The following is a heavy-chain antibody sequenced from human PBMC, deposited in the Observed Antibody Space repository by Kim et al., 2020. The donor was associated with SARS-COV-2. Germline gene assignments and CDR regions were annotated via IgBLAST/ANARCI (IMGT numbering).Heavy chain of an antibody. D-gene: IGHD3-10*01. J-gene: IGHJ6*02. Sequence: GGSLRLSCAASGFTFSSYAMSWVRQAPGKGLEWVSAISGSGGSTYYADSVKGRFTISRDNSKNTLYLQMNSLRAEDTAVYYCANLVRGEHYYYGMDVWGQGTTVTVSS. CDR3: ANLVRGEHYYYGMDV. V-gene: IGHV3-23*01. CDR1: GFTFSSYA. CDR2: ISGSGGST.